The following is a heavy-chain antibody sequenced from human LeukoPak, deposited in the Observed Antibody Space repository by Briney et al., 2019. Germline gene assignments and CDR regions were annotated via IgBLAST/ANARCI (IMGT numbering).Heavy chain of an antibody. CDR1: DGAITGYY. CDR2: VHYGGST. Sequence: PSETLSLTCTVSDGAITGYYWGWIRQPPGKGLDWIGHVHYGGSTNYNPSLKSRVTISVDTSKNQFSLKLSSVTAADTAVYYCARDASDHDAFDIWGQGTMVTVSS. D-gene: IGHD2-21*01. V-gene: IGHV4-59*12. J-gene: IGHJ3*02. CDR3: ARDASDHDAFDI.